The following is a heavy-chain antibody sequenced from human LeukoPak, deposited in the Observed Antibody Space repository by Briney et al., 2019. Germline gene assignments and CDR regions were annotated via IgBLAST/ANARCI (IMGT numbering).Heavy chain of an antibody. CDR2: INHSGST. CDR3: ARELGLEKSYDY. V-gene: IGHV4-34*01. Sequence: SETLSLTCAVYGGSFSGYYRSWIRQPPGKGLEWIGEINHSGSTNYNPSLKSRVTISVDTSKNQFSLKLSSVTAADTAVYYCARELGLEKSYDYWGQGTLVTVSS. CDR1: GGSFSGYY. D-gene: IGHD7-27*01. J-gene: IGHJ4*02.